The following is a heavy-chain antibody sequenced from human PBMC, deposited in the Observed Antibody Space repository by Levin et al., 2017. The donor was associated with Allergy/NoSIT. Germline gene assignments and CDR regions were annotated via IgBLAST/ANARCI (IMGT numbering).Heavy chain of an antibody. CDR2: IYYSGST. CDR1: GGSISSGGYY. CDR3: ARVDTMVRGVGGN. D-gene: IGHD3-10*01. J-gene: IGHJ4*02. V-gene: IGHV4-31*03. Sequence: PSETLSLTCTVSGGSISSGGYYWSWIRQHPGKGLEWIGYIYYSGSTYYNPSLKSRVTISVDTSKNQFSLKLSSVTAADTAVYYCARVDTMVRGVGGNWGQGTLVTVSS.